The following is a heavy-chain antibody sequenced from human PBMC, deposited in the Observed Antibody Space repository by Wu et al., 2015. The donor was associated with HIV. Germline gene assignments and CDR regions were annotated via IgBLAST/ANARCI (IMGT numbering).Heavy chain of an antibody. CDR3: AKNYDILTGQRSETFDI. CDR1: GVTFSDYA. J-gene: IGHJ3*02. CDR2: IIPMYETP. V-gene: IGHV1-69*15. D-gene: IGHD3-9*01. Sequence: QVQLLQSGAEVKKPGSSVTVSCKASGVTFSDYAINWVRQAPGHGLEWMGRIIPMYETPNYAQKFQGKVTITADESTRSVYMQVNNLISEDTATYYCAKNYDILTGQRSETFDIWGQGTMVIVSS.